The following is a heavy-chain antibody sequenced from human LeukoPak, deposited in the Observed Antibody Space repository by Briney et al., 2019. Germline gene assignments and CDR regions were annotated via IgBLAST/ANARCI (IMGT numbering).Heavy chain of an antibody. CDR1: GYTFTSYY. CDR3: ARTFFFVDSSSPHFDY. V-gene: IGHV1-46*01. Sequence: GASVKVSCKASGYTFTSYYMHWVRQAPGQGLEWMGIINPSGGSTSYAQKFQGRVTMTTDTSTSTAYMELRSLRSDDTAVYYCARTFFFVDSSSPHFDYWGQGTLVTVSS. D-gene: IGHD6-13*01. CDR2: INPSGGST. J-gene: IGHJ4*02.